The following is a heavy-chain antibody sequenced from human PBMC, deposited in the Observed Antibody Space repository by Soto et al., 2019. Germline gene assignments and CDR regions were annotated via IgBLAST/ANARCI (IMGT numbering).Heavy chain of an antibody. D-gene: IGHD3-10*01. CDR1: GYTFTSYA. V-gene: IGHV1-3*01. CDR3: ARDFVTMVRGPGAFDI. CDR2: INAGNGNT. J-gene: IGHJ3*02. Sequence: QVPLVQSGAEVKKPGASVKVSCKASGYTFTSYAMHWVRQAPGQRLEWMGWINAGNGNTKYSQKFQGRVTITRDTSASTAYMELSSLRSEDTAVYYCARDFVTMVRGPGAFDIWGQGTMVTVSS.